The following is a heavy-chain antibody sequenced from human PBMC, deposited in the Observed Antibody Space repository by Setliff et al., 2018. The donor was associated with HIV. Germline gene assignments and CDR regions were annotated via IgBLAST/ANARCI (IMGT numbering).Heavy chain of an antibody. V-gene: IGHV5-51*01. J-gene: IGHJ4*02. CDR2: IYPGDSDT. CDR3: ARLSVVTATRIYYFDY. Sequence: GESLKISCKGSGYSFTNYWIGWVRQMPGKGLERMGIIYPGDSDTRYSPSFQGQVTISADKSISTAYLQWSSLKASDTAMYYCARLSVVTATRIYYFDYWGQGTLVTVSS. CDR1: GYSFTNYW. D-gene: IGHD2-21*02.